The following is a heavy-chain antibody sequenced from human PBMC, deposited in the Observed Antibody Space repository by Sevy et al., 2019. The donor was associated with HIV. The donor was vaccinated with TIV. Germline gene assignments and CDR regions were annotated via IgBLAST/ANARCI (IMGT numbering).Heavy chain of an antibody. CDR3: ARKDLLWEYYDS. CDR2: ISSSSNYI. CDR1: VFTFSTYS. J-gene: IGHJ4*02. V-gene: IGHV3-21*01. D-gene: IGHD3-10*01. Sequence: GGSLRLSCAASVFTFSTYSRNWVRQAPGKGLEWVSSISSSSNYIYYADSLKGRFTVSRDNAKNSLYLQMNSLRAEDTAVYYCARKDLLWEYYDSWGQGTLVTVSS.